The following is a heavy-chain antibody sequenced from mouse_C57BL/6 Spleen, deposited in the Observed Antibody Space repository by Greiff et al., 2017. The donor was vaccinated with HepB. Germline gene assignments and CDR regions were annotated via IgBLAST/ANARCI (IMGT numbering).Heavy chain of an antibody. V-gene: IGHV1-72*01. Sequence: QVHVKQPGAELVKPGASVKLSCKASGYTFTSYWMHWVKQRPGRGLEWIGRIDPNSGGTKYNEKFKSKATLTVDKPSSTAYMQLSSLTSEDSAVYYCARPHYYGSSPYWYFDVWGTGTTVTVSS. CDR2: IDPNSGGT. CDR1: GYTFTSYW. J-gene: IGHJ1*03. D-gene: IGHD1-1*01. CDR3: ARPHYYGSSPYWYFDV.